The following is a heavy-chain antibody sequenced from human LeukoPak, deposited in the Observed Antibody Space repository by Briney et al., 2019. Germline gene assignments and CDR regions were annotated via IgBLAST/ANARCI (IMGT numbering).Heavy chain of an antibody. CDR3: ARDKGSFDY. V-gene: IGHV3-53*01. J-gene: IGHJ4*02. CDR1: GFTVSSNH. Sequence: SGGSLRLSCAASGFTVSSNHMSWVRQAAGKGLEWVSVFYAGGSIHYADTVKGRFSISRDNSKNTLYLQMNSLRAEDTAVYYCARDKGSFDYWGQGTLVTVSS. CDR2: FYAGGSI.